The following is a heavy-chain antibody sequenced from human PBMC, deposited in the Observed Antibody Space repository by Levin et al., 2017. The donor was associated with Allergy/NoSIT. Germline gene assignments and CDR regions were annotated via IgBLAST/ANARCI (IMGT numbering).Heavy chain of an antibody. CDR3: ARSSSLDWFDP. V-gene: IGHV4-39*02. CDR1: GGSIRSTNYY. CDR2: IYYTGSS. Sequence: PSETLSLTCTVSGGSIRSTNYYWGWIRQPPGKGLEWIGSIYYTGSSHYNPSLQSRVTISVDTSKDHFSLNLISVTAADTAVYYCARSSSLDWFDPWGQGTLVTVSS. J-gene: IGHJ5*02. D-gene: IGHD3-10*01.